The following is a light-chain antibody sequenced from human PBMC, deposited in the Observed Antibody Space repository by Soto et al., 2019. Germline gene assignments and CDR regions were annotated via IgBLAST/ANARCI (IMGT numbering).Light chain of an antibody. J-gene: IGLJ1*01. Sequence: QSALTQPASVSGSPGQSITISCAGTMRDVGAYNLVSWYQQHPGRAPQLMIYEVSNRPSGVSNRFSGSKSGNTASLTISGLQAEDEADYYCSSYTSSSPYVFGTGTKLTVL. CDR2: EVS. CDR1: MRDVGAYNL. V-gene: IGLV2-14*01. CDR3: SSYTSSSPYV.